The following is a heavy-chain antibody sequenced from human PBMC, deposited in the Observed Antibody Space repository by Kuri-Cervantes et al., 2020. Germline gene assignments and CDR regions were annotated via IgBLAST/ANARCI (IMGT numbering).Heavy chain of an antibody. J-gene: IGHJ4*02. Sequence: ASVKVSCKASGYTFTSYDINWVRQATGQGLEWMGWMNPTSGNTGYAQKFQGRVTMTRNTSISTAYMELSSLRSEDTAVYYCARGYCTGGVCWPDYWGQGTLVTVSS. CDR1: GYTFTSYD. CDR2: MNPTSGNT. CDR3: ARGYCTGGVCWPDY. D-gene: IGHD2-8*02. V-gene: IGHV1-8*01.